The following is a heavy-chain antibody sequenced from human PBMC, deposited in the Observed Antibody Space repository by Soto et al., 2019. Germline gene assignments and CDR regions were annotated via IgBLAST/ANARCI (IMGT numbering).Heavy chain of an antibody. D-gene: IGHD5-18*01. J-gene: IGHJ5*02. Sequence: SVKVSCKASGGTFSSYAISWVRQAPGQGLEWMGGIIPIFGTANYAQKFQGRVTITADESTSTAYMELSSLRSEDTAVYYCARVKDRYSYGRKPYNWFDPWGQGTLVTVS. V-gene: IGHV1-69*13. CDR1: GGTFSSYA. CDR3: ARVKDRYSYGRKPYNWFDP. CDR2: IIPIFGTA.